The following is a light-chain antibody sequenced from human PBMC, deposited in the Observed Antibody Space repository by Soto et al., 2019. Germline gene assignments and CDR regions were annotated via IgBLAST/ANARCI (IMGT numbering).Light chain of an antibody. J-gene: IGLJ3*02. V-gene: IGLV3-21*04. CDR3: QVWDSSSDHRV. Sequence: SYELTQPPSVSVALGKTAMITCGGNNIGSKSVHWYQQKPGQAPILVISYDIDRPSGIPERFSDSNSGNTATLTISRVEAGDEADYYCQVWDSSSDHRVFGGGTKLTVL. CDR2: YDI. CDR1: NIGSKS.